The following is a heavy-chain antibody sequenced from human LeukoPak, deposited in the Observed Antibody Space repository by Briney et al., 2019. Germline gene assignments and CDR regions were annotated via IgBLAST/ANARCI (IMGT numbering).Heavy chain of an antibody. CDR3: ARRGHCYGSGSYAFDY. CDR1: GGSISSYY. D-gene: IGHD3-10*01. CDR2: IYTSGST. V-gene: IGHV4-4*09. Sequence: SETLSLTCTVSGGSISSYYWSWIRQPPGKGLEWIGYIYTSGSTNYNPSLKSRVTISVDTSKNQFSLKLSSVTATDTAVYYCARRGHCYGSGSYAFDYWGQGTLVTVSS. J-gene: IGHJ4*02.